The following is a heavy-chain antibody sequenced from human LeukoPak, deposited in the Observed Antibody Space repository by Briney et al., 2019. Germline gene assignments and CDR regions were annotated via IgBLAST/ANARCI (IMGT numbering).Heavy chain of an antibody. CDR1: GLTFSSYA. CDR2: ISYDGSNK. V-gene: IGHV3-30-3*01. CDR3: AKDLYSRKSLDP. Sequence: PGGSLRLSCTASGLTFSSYAMHWVRQAPGKGLEWVAVISYDGSNKDYADFVKGRFTISRDNSKNTLYLQMNSLRAEDTAVYYCAKDLYSRKSLDPWGQGTLVTVSS. J-gene: IGHJ5*02. D-gene: IGHD6-13*01.